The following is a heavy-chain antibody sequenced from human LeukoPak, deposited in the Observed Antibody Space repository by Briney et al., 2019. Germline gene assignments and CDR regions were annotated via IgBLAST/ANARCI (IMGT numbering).Heavy chain of an antibody. CDR2: INPSGGST. J-gene: IGHJ4*02. CDR1: GYTFTSYY. Sequence: ASVKVSCKASGYTFTSYYTHWVRQAPGQGLEWMGIINPSGGSTRNAQIFQGRVTMTRDTSTNTVYMELSSLRSEDTAVYYCAKDPRPYYYDSSGYYYFDYWGQGTLVTVSS. CDR3: AKDPRPYYYDSSGYYYFDY. V-gene: IGHV1-46*01. D-gene: IGHD3-22*01.